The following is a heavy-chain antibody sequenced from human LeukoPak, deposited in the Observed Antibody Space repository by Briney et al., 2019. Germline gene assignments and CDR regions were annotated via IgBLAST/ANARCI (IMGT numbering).Heavy chain of an antibody. J-gene: IGHJ4*02. CDR2: INPNSGGT. CDR1: GYTFTGYY. CDR3: ARGSSSSGYYWVDY. V-gene: IGHV1-2*02. D-gene: IGHD3-22*01. Sequence: GASVKVSCKASGYTFTGYYMHWVRQAPGQGLEWMGWINPNSGGTNYAQKFQGRVTMTRDTSISTAYMELSRLRSDDTAVYYCARGSSSSGYYWVDYWGQGTLVTVSS.